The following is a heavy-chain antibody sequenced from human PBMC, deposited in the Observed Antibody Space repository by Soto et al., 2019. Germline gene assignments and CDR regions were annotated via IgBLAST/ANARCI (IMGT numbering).Heavy chain of an antibody. V-gene: IGHV4-59*08. CDR1: GGSISSYY. D-gene: IGHD3-3*01. CDR3: ARGFVDWLYNYYYYMDV. CDR2: IYYSGST. J-gene: IGHJ6*03. Sequence: SETLSLTCTVSGGSISSYYWSWIRQPPGKGLEWIGYIYYSGSTNYNPSLKSRVTISVDTSKNQFSLKLSSVTAADTAVYYCARGFVDWLYNYYYYMDVWGKGTTVTVSS.